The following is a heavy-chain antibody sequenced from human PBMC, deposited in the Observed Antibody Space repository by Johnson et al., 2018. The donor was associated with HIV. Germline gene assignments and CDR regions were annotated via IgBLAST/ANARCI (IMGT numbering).Heavy chain of an antibody. CDR2: ISYDGSNK. CDR1: GFTFSSYA. CDR3: ARGEGAFDI. V-gene: IGHV3-30*04. Sequence: QVQLVESGGGVVQPGRSLRLSCAASGFTFSSYAMHWVRQAPGKGLEWVAVISYDGSNKYYADSVKGRFTISRDNAKNSLYVQMNSLRAEDTALYYCARGEGAFDIWGQGTMVTVSS. J-gene: IGHJ3*02.